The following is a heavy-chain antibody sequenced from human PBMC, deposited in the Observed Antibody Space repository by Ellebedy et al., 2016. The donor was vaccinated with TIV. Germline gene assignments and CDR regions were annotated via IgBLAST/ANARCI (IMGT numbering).Heavy chain of an antibody. D-gene: IGHD3-10*01. CDR1: GYTFTSYD. J-gene: IGHJ4*02. CDR2: MNPNSGNT. CDR3: ARGLMVRGVIALGY. V-gene: IGHV1-8*01. Sequence: ASVKVSXKASGYTFTSYDINWVRQATGQGLEWMGWMNPNSGNTGYAQKFQGRVTMTRNTSISTAYMELSSLRSEDTAVYYCARGLMVRGVIALGYWGQGTLVTVSS.